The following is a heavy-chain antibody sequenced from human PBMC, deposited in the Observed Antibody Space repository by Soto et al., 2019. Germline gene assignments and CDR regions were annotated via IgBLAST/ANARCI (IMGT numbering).Heavy chain of an antibody. CDR3: ASHDYAHYGMDV. Sequence: SETLSLTCTVSGGSISSSTYYWGWMRQPPGKGLEWIASFFIGGNTYYNPSLKSRVTISVDTSKNQFSLKLSSVTAADTAVYYCASHDYAHYGMDVWGQGTTVTSP. J-gene: IGHJ6*02. V-gene: IGHV4-39*01. CDR2: FFIGGNT. CDR1: GGSISSSTYY. D-gene: IGHD3-16*01.